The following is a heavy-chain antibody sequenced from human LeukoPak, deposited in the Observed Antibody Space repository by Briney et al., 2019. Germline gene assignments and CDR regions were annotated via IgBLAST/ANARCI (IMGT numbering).Heavy chain of an antibody. V-gene: IGHV4-59*01. CDR3: ARTIENERFDP. J-gene: IGHJ5*02. CDR2: IYYSGST. CDR1: GGSISSYY. Sequence: SETLSLTCTVSGGSISSYYWSWTRQPPGKGLEWIGYIYYSGSTNYNPSLKSRVTISVDTSKNQFSLKLSSVTAADTAVYYCARTIENERFDPWGQGTLVTVSS.